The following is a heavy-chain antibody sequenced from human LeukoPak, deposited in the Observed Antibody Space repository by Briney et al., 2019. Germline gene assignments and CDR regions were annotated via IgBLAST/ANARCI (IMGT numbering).Heavy chain of an antibody. CDR1: GGSISRYY. V-gene: IGHV4-59*01. CDR3: ARTVPYDYVWGSYRWYYYYYMDV. CDR2: IYYSGST. J-gene: IGHJ6*03. D-gene: IGHD3-16*02. Sequence: SETLSLTCSDSGGSISRYYWSCIRQPPGKGLEWIGYIYYSGSTNYNPSLKSRVTISVDTSKNQFSLKLSSVTAADTAVYYCARTVPYDYVWGSYRWYYYYYMDVWGKGTTVTISS.